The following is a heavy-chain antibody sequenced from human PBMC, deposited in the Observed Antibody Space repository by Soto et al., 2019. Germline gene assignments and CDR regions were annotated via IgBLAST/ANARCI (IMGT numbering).Heavy chain of an antibody. CDR3: ARALTSAAGLYFDY. CDR1: GDSISNYY. Sequence: SETLSLTCTVSGDSISNYYWSSIRQPAGKGMEWIGRIHTTENTNYNPSLRSRVTMSVDTSNNQFSLKLTSLTAADTAVYYCARALTSAAGLYFDYWGQGTLVTVSS. V-gene: IGHV4-4*07. D-gene: IGHD6-13*01. J-gene: IGHJ4*02. CDR2: IHTTENT.